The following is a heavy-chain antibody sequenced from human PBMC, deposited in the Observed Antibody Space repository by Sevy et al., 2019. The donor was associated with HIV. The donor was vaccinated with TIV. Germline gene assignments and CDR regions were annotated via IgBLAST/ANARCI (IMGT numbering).Heavy chain of an antibody. CDR2: FDPEDDET. CDR3: ATTKDYYDGSGSSFDY. Sequence: ASVKVSCMVSGYTLSELSMHWVRQAPGKGLEWMGRFDPEDDETIYAQKFQDRVTMTEDTSTDTAYVELNNLGSEDTAVYYCATTKDYYDGSGSSFDYWGQGTLVTVSS. V-gene: IGHV1-24*01. J-gene: IGHJ4*02. CDR1: GYTLSELS. D-gene: IGHD3-22*01.